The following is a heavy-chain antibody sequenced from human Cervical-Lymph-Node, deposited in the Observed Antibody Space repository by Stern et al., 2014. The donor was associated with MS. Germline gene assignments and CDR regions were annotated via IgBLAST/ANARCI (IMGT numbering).Heavy chain of an antibody. CDR2: IGVGSCNT. V-gene: IGHV1-58*01. CDR3: AAEPGYYDSSGYDAFDI. J-gene: IGHJ3*02. Sequence: QLVQSGPEVKKPGTSVKVSCKASGFTFTSSAVQWVRQARGQRLEWIGWIGVGSCNTNYAQKFQERVTITRDMSTSTAYMELSSLRSEDTAVYYCAAEPGYYDSSGYDAFDIWGQGTMVTVSS. D-gene: IGHD3-22*01. CDR1: GFTFTSSA.